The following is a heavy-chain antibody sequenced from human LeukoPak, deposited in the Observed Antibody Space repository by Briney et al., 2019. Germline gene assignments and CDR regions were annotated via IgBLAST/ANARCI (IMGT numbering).Heavy chain of an antibody. V-gene: IGHV3-7*01. CDR1: GFTFSRYW. CDR3: AREAHTFDY. Sequence: GGSLRLSCAASGFTFSRYWMTWVRQAPGKGLEWVANIKLDGSEIHYLDSVKGRFTISRDNVKNALDLQMNSLRAEDTAVYFCAREAHTFDYWGQGTLVTVYS. J-gene: IGHJ4*02. CDR2: IKLDGSEI.